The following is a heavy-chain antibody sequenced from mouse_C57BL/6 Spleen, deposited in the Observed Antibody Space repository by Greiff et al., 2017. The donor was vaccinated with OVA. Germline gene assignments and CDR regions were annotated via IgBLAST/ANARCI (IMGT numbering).Heavy chain of an antibody. Sequence: QFQLHHPGSYLLNPVSSVKFSFNSSGYTFTIYWMHWVKQRPGQGLEWIGMIHPNSGSTNYNEKFKSKATLTVDKSSSTAYMQLSSLTSEDSAVYYCAREIDDWFAYWGQGTLVTVSA. J-gene: IGHJ3*01. D-gene: IGHD5-1-1*01. CDR2: IHPNSGST. CDR3: AREIDDWFAY. CDR1: GYTFTIYW. V-gene: IGHV1-64*01.